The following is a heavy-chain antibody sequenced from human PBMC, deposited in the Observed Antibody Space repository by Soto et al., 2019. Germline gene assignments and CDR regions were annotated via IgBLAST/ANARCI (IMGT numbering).Heavy chain of an antibody. CDR3: ARVRTYNWTSGGWFDP. CDR2: IIPILGIA. V-gene: IGHV1-69*02. CDR1: GGTFSSYT. J-gene: IGHJ5*02. D-gene: IGHD1-20*01. Sequence: QVQLVQSGAEVKKPGSSVKVSCKASGGTFSSYTISWVQQAPGQGLEWMGRIIPILGIANYAQKFQGRVTITADKSTSTAYMELSSLRSEDTAVYYCARVRTYNWTSGGWFDPWGQGTLVTVSS.